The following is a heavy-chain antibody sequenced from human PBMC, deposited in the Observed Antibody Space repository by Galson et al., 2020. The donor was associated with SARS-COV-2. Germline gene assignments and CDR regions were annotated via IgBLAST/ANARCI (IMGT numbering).Heavy chain of an antibody. J-gene: IGHJ4*02. CDR2: IYYDERT. CDR3: ARLETYCSSTRCPPDFGDLDF. CDR1: GASVRSSRYF. V-gene: IGHV4-39*01. D-gene: IGHD2-2*01. Sequence: SETLSLTCSVSGASVRSSRYFWDWIRQPPGKALEWIGNIYYDERTHYSPSLKGRLTISLDKSRNQFSLNLKSVTAADTAVYYCARLETYCSSTRCPPDFGDLDFWGRGTLVTVSS.